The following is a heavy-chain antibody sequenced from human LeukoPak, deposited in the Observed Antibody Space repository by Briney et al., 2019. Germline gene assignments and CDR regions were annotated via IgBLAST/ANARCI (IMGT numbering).Heavy chain of an antibody. D-gene: IGHD6-13*01. CDR2: IYTSGST. CDR3: ARGIAAAGTWGWFDP. CDR1: SGSISSYY. J-gene: IGHJ5*02. Sequence: SETLSLTCTVSSGSISSYYWNWIRQPAGKGMEWIGRIYTSGSTNYNPSLKSRVTMSVDTSKNQFSLRLSSVTAADTAVYYCARGIAAAGTWGWFDPWGQGILVTVSS. V-gene: IGHV4-4*07.